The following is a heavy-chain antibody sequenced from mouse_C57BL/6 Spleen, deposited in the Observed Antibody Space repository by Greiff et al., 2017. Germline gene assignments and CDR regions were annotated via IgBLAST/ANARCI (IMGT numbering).Heavy chain of an antibody. CDR1: GFTFSSYA. D-gene: IGHD2-3*01. Sequence: DVMLVESGGGLVKPGGSLKLSCAASGFTFSSYAMSWVRQTPEKRLEWVATISDGGSYTYYPDNVKGRFTISRDNAKNNLYLQMSHLKSEDTAMYYCAREFYEGYFDYWGQGTTLTVSS. CDR3: AREFYEGYFDY. J-gene: IGHJ2*01. V-gene: IGHV5-4*01. CDR2: ISDGGSYT.